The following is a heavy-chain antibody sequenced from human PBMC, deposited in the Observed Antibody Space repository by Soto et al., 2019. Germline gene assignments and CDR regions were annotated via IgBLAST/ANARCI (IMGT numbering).Heavy chain of an antibody. D-gene: IGHD1-26*01. J-gene: IGHJ3*02. V-gene: IGHV3-23*01. Sequence: GGSLRLSCAASGFTFSSYAMSWVRQAPGKGLGWVSDISGSGGTTYYADAVKSRFTNSRDKSKNTLNLQMNSLRAEDTAVYYCAKLRGGSSYDAFDICGQGTLVTVSS. CDR3: AKLRGGSSYDAFDI. CDR2: ISGSGGTT. CDR1: GFTFSSYA.